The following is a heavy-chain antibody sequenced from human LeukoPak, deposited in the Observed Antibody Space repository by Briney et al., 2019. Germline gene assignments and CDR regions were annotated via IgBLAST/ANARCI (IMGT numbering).Heavy chain of an antibody. Sequence: ASVKVSCKASGYTFTGYYMHWVRQAPGQGLEWMGWINPNSGGTNYAQKFQGRVTMTRDTSISTAYMELSRLRSDDTAVYYCARGYCGGDCLNWFDPWGQGTLVTVSS. J-gene: IGHJ5*02. D-gene: IGHD2-21*01. CDR3: ARGYCGGDCLNWFDP. V-gene: IGHV1-2*02. CDR1: GYTFTGYY. CDR2: INPNSGGT.